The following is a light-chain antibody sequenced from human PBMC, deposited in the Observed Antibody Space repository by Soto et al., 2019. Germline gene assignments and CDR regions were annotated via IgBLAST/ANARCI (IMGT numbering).Light chain of an antibody. CDR2: AAS. CDR1: QSVSNW. CDR3: LQAYSYPWT. V-gene: IGKV1-6*01. Sequence: IQVTKTRSTLYVSVGEGVPSSCRASQSVSNWLAWYQQKPGKAPKLLIYAASSLQSGVPSRFSGSASGTDFTLTISSLQPEDFATYYCLQAYSYPWTFGQGTKVDIK. J-gene: IGKJ1*01.